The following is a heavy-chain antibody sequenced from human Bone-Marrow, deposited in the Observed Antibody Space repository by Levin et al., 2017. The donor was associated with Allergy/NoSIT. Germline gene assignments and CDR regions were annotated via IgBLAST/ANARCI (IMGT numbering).Heavy chain of an antibody. Sequence: NTGGSLRLSCAASGFTFSTYHMNWVRQAPGKGLEWVSCIGSSSSYIYYADSVKGRFTISRDNARNSLYLQMNSLRAEDTAVYYCARDRYSGYDSPRYYYGMDGWGQGTTVTVSS. J-gene: IGHJ6*02. CDR2: IGSSSSYI. CDR3: ARDRYSGYDSPRYYYGMDG. D-gene: IGHD5-12*01. V-gene: IGHV3-21*01. CDR1: GFTFSTYH.